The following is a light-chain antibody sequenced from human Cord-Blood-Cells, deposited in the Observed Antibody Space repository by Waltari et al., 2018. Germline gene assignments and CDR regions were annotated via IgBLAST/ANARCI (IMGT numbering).Light chain of an antibody. V-gene: IGLV2-14*01. CDR1: SSDVGGYNY. CDR3: SSYTSSSTLEGYV. Sequence: QSALTQPASVSGSPGQSITISCTGTSSDVGGYNYVSWYQQHPGKAPKLMLYEVSNRPSGVSNRFSGSKSGNTASLTISGLQAEDEADYYCSSYTSSSTLEGYVFGTGTKVTVL. CDR2: EVS. J-gene: IGLJ1*01.